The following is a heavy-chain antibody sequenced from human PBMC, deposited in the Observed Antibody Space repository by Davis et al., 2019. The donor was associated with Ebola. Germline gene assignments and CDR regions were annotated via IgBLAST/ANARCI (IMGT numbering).Heavy chain of an antibody. CDR2: INPNSGGT. CDR1: GYTFTGYY. Sequence: ASVKVSCKASGYTFTGYYMHWVRQAPGQGLEWMGRINPNSGGTNYAQKFQGRVTMTTDTSTSTAYMELRSLRSEDTAVYYCARDGGSYFPWFDPWGQGTLVTVSS. D-gene: IGHD1-26*01. J-gene: IGHJ5*02. CDR3: ARDGGSYFPWFDP. V-gene: IGHV1-2*06.